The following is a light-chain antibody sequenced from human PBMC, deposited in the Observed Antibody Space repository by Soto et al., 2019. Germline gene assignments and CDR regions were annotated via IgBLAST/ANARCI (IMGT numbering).Light chain of an antibody. CDR1: QDISNY. CDR3: QQYDKLPRT. V-gene: IGKV1-33*01. J-gene: IGKJ4*01. CDR2: DAS. Sequence: DIQMTQSPSSLSASVGDRVTITCQASQDISNYLNWYQQKPGKAPKLLIYDASNLETGVPSRFSGSGSGTDCTFTIRSLQPEDNATYYCQQYDKLPRTFGGGTKVEIK.